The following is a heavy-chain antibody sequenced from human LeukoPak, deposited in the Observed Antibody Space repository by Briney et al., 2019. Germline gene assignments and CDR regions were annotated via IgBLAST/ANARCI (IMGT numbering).Heavy chain of an antibody. D-gene: IGHD5-12*01. V-gene: IGHV3-21*01. CDR2: ISSTGSYI. J-gene: IGHJ6*03. Sequence: GGSLRLSCAASGFTFSTYSMNWVRQAPGKGLEWVSSISSTGSYIYYADSVKGRFTISRDNSKNTLYLQMKSLRAEDTAVYYCAKGGGYEAQYYYYYLDVWGKGTTVTISS. CDR1: GFTFSTYS. CDR3: AKGGGYEAQYYYYYLDV.